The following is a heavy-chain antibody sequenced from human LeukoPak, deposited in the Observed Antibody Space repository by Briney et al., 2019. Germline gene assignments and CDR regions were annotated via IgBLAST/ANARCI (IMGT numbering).Heavy chain of an antibody. CDR2: VYYTGRT. J-gene: IGHJ4*03. V-gene: IGHV4-59*01. CDR3: ARSLEYYDNVAPPLDD. CDR1: GGSTSSEL. Sequence: SETPSLTSTLSGGSTSSELWSCVRQAPGKGLEWIGNVYYTGRTKYNPSLKSRVTISVDTSKNQFSLHLTSLTAADTAIYYCARSLEYYDNVAPPLDDCGQGTMVTVSS. D-gene: IGHD3-22*01.